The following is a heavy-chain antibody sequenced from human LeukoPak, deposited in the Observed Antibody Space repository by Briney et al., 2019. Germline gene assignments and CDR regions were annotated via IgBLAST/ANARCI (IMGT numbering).Heavy chain of an antibody. Sequence: GGSLRLSCAASGFTFSRYDLSWVRQAPGKGLECVSTIGRGVGSTYYADSVKGRFTISRDNSKNTLYLQMNNLRADDTALYYCARIGHDLYQTFDSWGHGTLITVSS. CDR1: GFTFSRYD. CDR2: IGRGVGST. J-gene: IGHJ5*01. V-gene: IGHV3-23*01. CDR3: ARIGHDLYQTFDS. D-gene: IGHD2-2*01.